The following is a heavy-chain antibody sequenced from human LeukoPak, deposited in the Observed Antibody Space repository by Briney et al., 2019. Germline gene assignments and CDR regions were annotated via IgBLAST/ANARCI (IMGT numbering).Heavy chain of an antibody. CDR2: ISAYNGNT. CDR3: ARVLTIFGVVIDDAFDI. Sequence: ASVKVSCKASGYTFTSYGISWVRQAPGQGLEWMGWISAYNGNTNYAQKLQGRVTMTTDTSTSTAYMELRSLRSDDTAVYYCARVLTIFGVVIDDAFDIWGQGTMVTVSS. J-gene: IGHJ3*02. D-gene: IGHD3-3*01. V-gene: IGHV1-18*01. CDR1: GYTFTSYG.